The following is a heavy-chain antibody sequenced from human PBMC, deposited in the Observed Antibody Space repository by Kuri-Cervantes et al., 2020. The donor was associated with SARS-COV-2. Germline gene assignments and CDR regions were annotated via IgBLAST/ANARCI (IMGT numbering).Heavy chain of an antibody. Sequence: GESLKISCAASGFTFSSYAMHWVRQAPGKGLEWMAVISYDGSNTYYADSVKGRFTISRDNSKNTLYLQMNSLRTEDTAIYYCARDRVGVHDYWGQGTLVTVSS. D-gene: IGHD2-21*01. CDR1: GFTFSSYA. CDR2: ISYDGSNT. CDR3: ARDRVGVHDY. V-gene: IGHV3-30-3*01. J-gene: IGHJ4*02.